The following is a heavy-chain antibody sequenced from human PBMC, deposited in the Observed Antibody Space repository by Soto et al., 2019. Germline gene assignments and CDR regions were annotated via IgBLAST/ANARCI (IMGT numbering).Heavy chain of an antibody. Sequence: EVQLLESGGGVVQPGGSLRLSCAASGFIFGDYAMTWVRQAPGRGLEWVSAITSTGSSTYFADSVKGRITISRDNSKNTLSLRMDSLRAEDTAIYYCAKGVEVYVVSSFDYWGQGALVTVSS. CDR2: ITSTGSST. D-gene: IGHD3-16*01. V-gene: IGHV3-23*01. CDR3: AKGVEVYVVSSFDY. J-gene: IGHJ4*02. CDR1: GFIFGDYA.